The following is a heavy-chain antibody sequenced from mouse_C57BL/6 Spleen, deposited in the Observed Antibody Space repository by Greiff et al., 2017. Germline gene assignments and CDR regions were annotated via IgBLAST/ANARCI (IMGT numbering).Heavy chain of an antibody. V-gene: IGHV5-6*01. CDR1: GFTFSSYG. CDR3: ASRNYFDY. CDR2: ISSGGSYT. J-gene: IGHJ2*01. Sequence: EVQGVESGGDLVKPGGSLKLSCAASGFTFSSYGMSWVRQTPDKRLEWVATISSGGSYTYYPDSVKGRFTISRDNAKNTLYLQMGSLKSEDTAMYYCASRNYFDYWGQGTTLTVSS.